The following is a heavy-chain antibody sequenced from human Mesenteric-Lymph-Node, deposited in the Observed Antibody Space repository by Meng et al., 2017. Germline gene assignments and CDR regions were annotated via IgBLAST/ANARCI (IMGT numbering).Heavy chain of an antibody. CDR1: GGTFNGYY. Sequence: SETLSLTCSVYGGTFNGYYWSWIRQSPEKGLEWIGQINPSGDTTYNPSLKSRLTISVDASKNQFSLKVNSITAADTAVYYCARHRSGSWSFDVWGQGTLVTVSS. J-gene: IGHJ3*01. CDR2: INPSGDT. D-gene: IGHD1-26*01. V-gene: IGHV4-34*01. CDR3: ARHRSGSWSFDV.